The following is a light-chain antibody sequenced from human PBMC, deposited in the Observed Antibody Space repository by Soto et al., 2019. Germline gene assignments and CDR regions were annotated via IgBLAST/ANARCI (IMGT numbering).Light chain of an antibody. Sequence: EIVMTQSPATLSVSPGERATLSCRASQSVSSNLAWYQQKPGQAPRLLIYGASNRATGIPDRFRGFGSGTDFSLTISRLEPEDFAVYVCQQYGTSPPTFGQGTKVDIK. CDR2: GAS. CDR3: QQYGTSPPT. CDR1: QSVSSN. J-gene: IGKJ1*01. V-gene: IGKV3-20*01.